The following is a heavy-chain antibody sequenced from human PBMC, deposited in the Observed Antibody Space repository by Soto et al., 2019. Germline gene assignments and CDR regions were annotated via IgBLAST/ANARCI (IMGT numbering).Heavy chain of an antibody. Sequence: SETLSLTCAVSGGSISSGGYSWRWIRQPPGKGLEWIGYIYHSGSTYYNPSLKSRVTISVDRSKNQFSLKLSSVTAADTAVYYCARVRVAATLRYFDYWGQGTLVTVSS. CDR1: GGSISSGGYS. CDR3: ARVRVAATLRYFDY. V-gene: IGHV4-30-2*01. D-gene: IGHD2-15*01. CDR2: IYHSGST. J-gene: IGHJ4*02.